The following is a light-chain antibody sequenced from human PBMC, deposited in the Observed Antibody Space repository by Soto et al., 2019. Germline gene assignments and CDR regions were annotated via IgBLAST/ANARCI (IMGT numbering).Light chain of an antibody. CDR3: QQYGSSSWT. V-gene: IGKV3-20*01. Sequence: ALPLSPCTPPLSPGKIATLSFRATPTILSSYSAWYQQRPGQAPRLLIYGASSRATGIPDRFSGSGSGTEVTLTISRLEPEDFAVYYCQQYGSSSWTGGQGTKVDIK. CDR1: PTILSSY. CDR2: GAS. J-gene: IGKJ1*01.